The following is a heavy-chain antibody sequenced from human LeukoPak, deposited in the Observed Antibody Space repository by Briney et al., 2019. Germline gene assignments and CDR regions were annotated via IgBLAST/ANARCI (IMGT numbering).Heavy chain of an antibody. CDR1: GGTFSSYA. Sequence: ASVKVSCKASGGTFSSYAITWVRQAPGQGLEWMGIINPSGGSTSYAQKFQGRVTMTRDTSTSTVYMELSSLRSEDTAVYYCAREGRVILWFGELLADYYYYMDVWGKGTTVTISS. CDR3: AREGRVILWFGELLADYYYYMDV. V-gene: IGHV1-46*01. CDR2: INPSGGST. J-gene: IGHJ6*03. D-gene: IGHD3-10*01.